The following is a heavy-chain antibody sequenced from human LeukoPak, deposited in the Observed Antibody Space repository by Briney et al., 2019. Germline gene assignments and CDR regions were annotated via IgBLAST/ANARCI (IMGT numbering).Heavy chain of an antibody. J-gene: IGHJ4*02. D-gene: IGHD6-13*01. CDR2: IDQDGSVR. V-gene: IGHV3-7*01. CDR1: GFTFSSFW. Sequence: GGSLRLSCVASGFTFSSFWMGWVRQAPGKGLEFVANIDQDGSVRNYVDSVKGRFIISRDNAKNSLYLQMDSLRAEDTAVYFCARDPGSSSFDYWGLGTPVTVSS. CDR3: ARDPGSSSFDY.